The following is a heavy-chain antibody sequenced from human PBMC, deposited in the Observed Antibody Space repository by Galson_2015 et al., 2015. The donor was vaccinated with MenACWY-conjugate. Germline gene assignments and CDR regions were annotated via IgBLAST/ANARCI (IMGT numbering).Heavy chain of an antibody. D-gene: IGHD3-16*01. CDR2: ISLSGSTV. J-gene: IGHJ6*02. V-gene: IGHV3-48*02. CDR1: GFNLNFYA. CDR3: ARRQRIITYAVDGGVAGRDV. Sequence: SLRLSCAASGFNLNFYALNWVRQAPGKGLEWISFISLSGSTVHYADSVKGRFNISRDHAKKSLYLQMNSLRDEDTAVYFCARRQRIITYAVDGGVAGRDVWGQGPTAIV.